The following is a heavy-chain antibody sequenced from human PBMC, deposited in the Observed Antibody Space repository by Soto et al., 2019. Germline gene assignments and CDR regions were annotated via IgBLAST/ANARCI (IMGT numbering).Heavy chain of an antibody. V-gene: IGHV3-23*01. CDR1: GFSFSSHD. CDR2: ISCSGKST. D-gene: IGHD3-16*01. CDR3: AKGGWGSIMDV. Sequence: EVQLLESGGGLVQPGGSLRVSCAASGFSFSSHDMTWVRQAPGKGMEWVSAISCSGKSTYYADSVKGRVIISRDKSKNTLYLHMNSLRAEDTAVYYCAKGGWGSIMDVWGQGTTVTVSS. J-gene: IGHJ6*02.